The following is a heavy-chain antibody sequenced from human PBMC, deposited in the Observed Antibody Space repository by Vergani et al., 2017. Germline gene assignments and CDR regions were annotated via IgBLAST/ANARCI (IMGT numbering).Heavy chain of an antibody. CDR3: AKDTGAVAGTNEAFDI. CDR1: GFTFDDYA. V-gene: IGHV3-9*01. CDR2: ISGNSGSI. D-gene: IGHD6-19*01. Sequence: EVQLVESGGGLVQPGRSLRLSCAASGFTFDDYAMHWVRQAPGKGLEWVSGISGNSGSIGYADSVKGRFTISRDNAKNSLYLQMNSLRDEDTALYYCAKDTGAVAGTNEAFDIWGQGTMVTVSS. J-gene: IGHJ3*02.